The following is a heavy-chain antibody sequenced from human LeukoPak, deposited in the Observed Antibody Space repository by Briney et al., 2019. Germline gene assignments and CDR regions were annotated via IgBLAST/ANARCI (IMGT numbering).Heavy chain of an antibody. J-gene: IGHJ4*02. D-gene: IGHD6-19*01. CDR2: IYYSGST. CDR1: GGSISSYY. V-gene: IGHV4-59*08. CDR3: ARLGHCSSGWYPRFDY. Sequence: SETLSLTCTVSGGSISSYYWSWIRQPPGKGLEWIGYIYYSGSTNYNPSLKSRVTISVDTSKNQFSLKLSSVTAADTAVYYCARLGHCSSGWYPRFDYWGQGTLVTVSS.